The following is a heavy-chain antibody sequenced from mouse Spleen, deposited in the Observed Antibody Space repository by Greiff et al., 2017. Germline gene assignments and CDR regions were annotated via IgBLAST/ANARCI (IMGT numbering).Heavy chain of an antibody. Sequence: VKLVESGAELARPGASVKLSCKASGYTFTSYGISWVKQRTGQGLEWIGEIYPRSGNTYYNEKFKGKATLTADKSSSTAYMELRSLTSEDSAVYFCAGGDYDYFDYWGQGTTLTVSS. V-gene: IGHV1-81*01. CDR1: GYTFTSYG. J-gene: IGHJ2*01. D-gene: IGHD2-13*01. CDR3: AGGDYDYFDY. CDR2: IYPRSGNT.